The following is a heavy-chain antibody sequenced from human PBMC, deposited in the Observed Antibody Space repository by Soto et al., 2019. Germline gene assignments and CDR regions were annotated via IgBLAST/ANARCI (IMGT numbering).Heavy chain of an antibody. CDR2: IYYSGST. CDR3: ARVITIFGVVMIPNWFDP. Sequence: LSLTCTVPGGSISSYYWSWIRQPPGKGLEWIGYIYYSGSTNYNPSLKSRVTISVDTSKNQFSLKLSSVTAADTAVYYCARVITIFGVVMIPNWFDPWGQGTLVTVSS. D-gene: IGHD3-3*01. J-gene: IGHJ5*02. V-gene: IGHV4-59*01. CDR1: GGSISSYY.